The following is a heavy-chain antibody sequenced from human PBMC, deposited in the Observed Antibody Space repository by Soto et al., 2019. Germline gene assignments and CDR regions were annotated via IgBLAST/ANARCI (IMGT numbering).Heavy chain of an antibody. D-gene: IGHD2-2*01. J-gene: IGHJ4*02. CDR3: GRCSSTSCHLGADY. V-gene: IGHV3-30-3*01. Sequence: QVQLVESGGGVVQPGRSLRLSCAASGFTFSSYALHWVRQAPGRGLEWVALISFDGNNKYYANSVKGRFTISRDNSKNTLYLQMSSLRAEDTAVYYCGRCSSTSCHLGADYWGQGTVVTVSA. CDR1: GFTFSSYA. CDR2: ISFDGNNK.